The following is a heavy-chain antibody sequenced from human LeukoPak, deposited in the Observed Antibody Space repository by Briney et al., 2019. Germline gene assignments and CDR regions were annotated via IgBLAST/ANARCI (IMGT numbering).Heavy chain of an antibody. Sequence: GGSLRLSCAASGFTFSSYGMSWVRQAPGKGLEWVSGITGGGGHTFYADSVQGRFIISRDKSRNTLFLQMNTLTAEDTAAYYCAKGGAVRGVQSGRFDDWGQGTLVTVYS. CDR2: ITGGGGHT. V-gene: IGHV3-23*01. CDR3: AKGGAVRGVQSGRFDD. D-gene: IGHD3-10*01. J-gene: IGHJ4*02. CDR1: GFTFSSYG.